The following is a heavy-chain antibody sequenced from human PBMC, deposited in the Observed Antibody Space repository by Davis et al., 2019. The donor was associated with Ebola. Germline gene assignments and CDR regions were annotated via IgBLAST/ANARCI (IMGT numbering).Heavy chain of an antibody. CDR1: GGSISSSNW. J-gene: IGHJ4*02. CDR3: ARFLIVATIVDY. V-gene: IGHV4-4*02. D-gene: IGHD5-12*01. CDR2: IYHSGST. Sequence: TLSLTCAVSGGSISSSNWWSWVRQPPGKGLEWIGEIYHSGSTNYNPSLKSRVTISVDTSKNQFSLKLSSVTAADTAVYYCARFLIVATIVDYWGQGTLVTVSS.